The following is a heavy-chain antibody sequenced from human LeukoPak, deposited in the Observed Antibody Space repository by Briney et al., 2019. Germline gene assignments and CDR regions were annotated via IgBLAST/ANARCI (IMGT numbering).Heavy chain of an antibody. D-gene: IGHD3-22*01. V-gene: IGHV3-66*01. CDR1: GFTVSNNY. J-gene: IGHJ4*02. CDR2: IYSDGST. Sequence: GGSLRLSCAASGFTVSNNYMNWVRQAPGKGLEWVSVIYSDGSTYYTDSVKGRFIISRDNAKNSLSLQVNSLSAEDTAVYYCARSRSGYYEDYWGQGTLVTVSS. CDR3: ARSRSGYYEDY.